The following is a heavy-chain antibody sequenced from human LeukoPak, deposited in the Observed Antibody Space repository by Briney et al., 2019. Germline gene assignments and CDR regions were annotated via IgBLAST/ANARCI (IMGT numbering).Heavy chain of an antibody. CDR2: IYYSGST. V-gene: IGHV4-59*12. D-gene: IGHD6-13*01. CDR3: ARAGYSSSWYAQFPFSFDY. Sequence: PSETLSLTCTASGGSISSYYWSWIRQPPGKGLEWIGYIYYSGSTNYNPSLKSQFTISLDTSKNQFSLKLSSVTAADTAVYYCARAGYSSSWYAQFPFSFDYWGQGTLVTVSS. CDR1: GGSISSYY. J-gene: IGHJ4*02.